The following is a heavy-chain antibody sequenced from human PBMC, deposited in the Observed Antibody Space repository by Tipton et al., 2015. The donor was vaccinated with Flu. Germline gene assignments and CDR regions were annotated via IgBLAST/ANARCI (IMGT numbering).Heavy chain of an antibody. Sequence: SLRLSCAASGFTFSDYYMSWIRQAPGKGLEWVSYISSSGSTIYYADSVKVRFTISRDNAKNSLYLQMSSLRAEDTAVYYCASQYTVTRDYWGQGTLVTVSS. CDR1: GFTFSDYY. V-gene: IGHV3-11*01. D-gene: IGHD4-17*01. CDR3: ASQYTVTRDY. J-gene: IGHJ4*02. CDR2: ISSSGSTI.